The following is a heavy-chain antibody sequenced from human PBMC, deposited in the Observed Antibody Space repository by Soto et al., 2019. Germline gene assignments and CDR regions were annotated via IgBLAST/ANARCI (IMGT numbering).Heavy chain of an antibody. V-gene: IGHV1-46*01. CDR1: GDTFTDYY. CDR3: ARGGHVVVVTAALDY. J-gene: IGHJ4*02. CDR2: VNPSGGHT. Sequence: QVQLMQSGAEVKKPGASVKVSCKASGDTFTDYYIHWVRQAPGQGLEWMGTVNPSGGHTTYAQHFLGRVTMTRDTSTSTLYMGLTSLRSGDTAVYYCARGGHVVVVTAALDYWGQGTLVTVSS. D-gene: IGHD2-21*02.